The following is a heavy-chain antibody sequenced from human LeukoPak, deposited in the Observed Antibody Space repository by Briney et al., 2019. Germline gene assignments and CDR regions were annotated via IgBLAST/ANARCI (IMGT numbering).Heavy chain of an antibody. D-gene: IGHD5-18*01. V-gene: IGHV4-59*01. J-gene: IGHJ3*02. CDR2: IYYSGST. CDR3: ARDGYSYGPHAGAFDI. Sequence: SETLSLTCTVSGGSISSYYWSWIRQPPGKGLEWIGYIYYSGSTNYNPSLKSRVTISVDTSKNQFSLKLSSVTAADTAVYYCARDGYSYGPHAGAFDIWGQETMVTVSS. CDR1: GGSISSYY.